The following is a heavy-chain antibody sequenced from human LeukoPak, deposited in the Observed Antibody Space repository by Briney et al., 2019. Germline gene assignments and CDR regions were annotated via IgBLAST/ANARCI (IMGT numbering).Heavy chain of an antibody. V-gene: IGHV3-23*01. J-gene: IGHJ4*02. D-gene: IGHD3-22*01. Sequence: PGGSLRLSCAVSGITLSDYGMTWVREAPGKGLEWVAGISDSGGSTNYADSVKGRFTISRDNPKNTLYLQMNSLRAEDTAVYFCAKRGVVIRVILVGFNKEAYYFDSWGPGTLVTVSS. CDR1: GITLSDYG. CDR3: AKRGVVIRVILVGFNKEAYYFDS. CDR2: ISDSGGST.